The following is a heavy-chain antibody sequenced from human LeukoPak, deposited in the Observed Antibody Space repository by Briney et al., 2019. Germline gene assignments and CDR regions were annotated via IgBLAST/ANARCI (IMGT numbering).Heavy chain of an antibody. CDR3: ARGSQAPYYIVDY. CDR1: GGSISSSSYY. V-gene: IGHV4-39*07. Sequence: SETLSLTCTVSGGSISSSSYYRGWIRQPPGKGLEWIGSIYYSGSTYYNPSLKSRVTISVDTSKNQFSLKLSSVTAADTAVYYCARGSQAPYYIVDYWGQGTLVTVSS. J-gene: IGHJ4*02. D-gene: IGHD1-26*01. CDR2: IYYSGST.